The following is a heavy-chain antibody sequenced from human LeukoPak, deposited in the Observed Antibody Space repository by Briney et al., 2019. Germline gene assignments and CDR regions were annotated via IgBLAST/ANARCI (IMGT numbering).Heavy chain of an antibody. CDR2: MNPNSGNT. J-gene: IGHJ6*02. D-gene: IGHD2-15*01. CDR1: GYTFTSYD. Sequence: ASVKVSCKASGYTFTSYDINWVRQATGQGLEWMGWMNPNSGNTGYAQKFQGRVTMTRNTSISTAYMELSSLRSEDTAVYYCAREHCSGGSRQYYYYYGMDVWGQGTTVTVSS. V-gene: IGHV1-8*01. CDR3: AREHCSGGSRQYYYYYGMDV.